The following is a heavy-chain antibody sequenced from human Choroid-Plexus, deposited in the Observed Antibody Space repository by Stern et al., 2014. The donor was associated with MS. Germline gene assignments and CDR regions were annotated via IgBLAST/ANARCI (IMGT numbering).Heavy chain of an antibody. Sequence: QVQLVQSGGGVVQPGRPLRLSCVASGFTLGSCAMHWVRQAPGTGLEWVAGVSYDGSNKYYADSVKGRFTISRDKSQNTLYMQMSSLRPEDTAVYYCAKDRQYLTYFFDHWGQGSLVTVSS. CDR1: GFTLGSCA. D-gene: IGHD2/OR15-2a*01. V-gene: IGHV3-30*18. CDR3: AKDRQYLTYFFDH. CDR2: VSYDGSNK. J-gene: IGHJ5*02.